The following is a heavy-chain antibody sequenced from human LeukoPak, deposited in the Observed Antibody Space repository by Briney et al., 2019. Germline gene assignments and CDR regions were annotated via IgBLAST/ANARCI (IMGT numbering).Heavy chain of an antibody. V-gene: IGHV4-4*02. J-gene: IGHJ5*02. Sequence: PSGTLSLTCAVSGGSISSSNWWSWIRQPPGKGLEWIGEINHSGSTNYNPSLKSRVTISVDTSKNQFSLKLSSVTAADTAVYYCARGLAAAYTSWGQGTLVTVSS. CDR3: ARGLAAAYTS. D-gene: IGHD6-13*01. CDR2: INHSGST. CDR1: GGSISSSNW.